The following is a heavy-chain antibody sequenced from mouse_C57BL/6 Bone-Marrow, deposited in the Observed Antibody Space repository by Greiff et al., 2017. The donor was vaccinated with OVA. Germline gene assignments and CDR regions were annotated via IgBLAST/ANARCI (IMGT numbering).Heavy chain of an antibody. Sequence: EVQRVESVAELVRPGASVKLSCTASGFNIKNTYMHWVKQRPEQGLEWIGRIDPANGNTKYAPKFQGKATITADTSSNTAYLQLSSLTSEDTAIYYCASLYYYGSRYYAMDYWGQVTSVTVSS. J-gene: IGHJ4*01. V-gene: IGHV14-3*01. CDR3: ASLYYYGSRYYAMDY. CDR1: GFNIKNTY. D-gene: IGHD1-1*01. CDR2: IDPANGNT.